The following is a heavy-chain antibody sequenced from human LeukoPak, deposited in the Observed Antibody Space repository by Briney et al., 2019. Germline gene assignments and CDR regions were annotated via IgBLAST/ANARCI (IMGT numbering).Heavy chain of an antibody. D-gene: IGHD6-13*01. J-gene: IGHJ4*02. CDR2: INQDGSKT. CDR1: GFTLSSYW. CDR3: ARAIAAAGGY. Sequence: PGGSLRLSCAASGFTLSSYWMTWVRQAPGKGLEWVANINQDGSKTYFEDSVKGRFSISRDNTKNSLYLQMNSLRAEDTAVYYCARAIAAAGGYWGQGTLVTVSS. V-gene: IGHV3-7*01.